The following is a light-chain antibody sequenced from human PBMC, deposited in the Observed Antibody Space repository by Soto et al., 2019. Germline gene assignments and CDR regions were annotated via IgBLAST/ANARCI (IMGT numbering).Light chain of an antibody. V-gene: IGLV7-43*01. J-gene: IGLJ2*01. CDR3: LLYYGGAVV. CDR2: STD. Sequence: QAVVTQEPSLTLSPGGTVTLTCASSTGTVTSGHYPNWLQQKPGQAPRALIYSTDTRHSWTPARFSGSLLGGKAALTLSGVQPEDEADYYCLLYYGGAVVFGGGTKVTVL. CDR1: TGTVTSGHY.